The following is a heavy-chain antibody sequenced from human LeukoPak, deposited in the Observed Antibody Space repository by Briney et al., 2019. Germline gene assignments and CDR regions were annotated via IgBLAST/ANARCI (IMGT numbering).Heavy chain of an antibody. CDR3: AKDRWGGVKRSRIYCSGGSCYSDRRYYGMDV. Sequence: GGSLRLSCAASGFTFSSYAMSWVRQAPGKGLEWVSAISGSGGSTYYADSVKGRFTISRDNSKNTLYLQMNSLRAEDTAVYYCAKDRWGGVKRSRIYCSGGSCYSDRRYYGMDVWGQGTTVTVSS. V-gene: IGHV3-23*01. CDR1: GFTFSSYA. CDR2: ISGSGGST. D-gene: IGHD2-15*01. J-gene: IGHJ6*02.